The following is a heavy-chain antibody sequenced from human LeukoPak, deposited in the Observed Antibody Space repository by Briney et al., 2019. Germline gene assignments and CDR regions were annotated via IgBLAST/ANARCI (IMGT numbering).Heavy chain of an antibody. CDR3: ARDPSMVRGVIIGPDY. D-gene: IGHD3-10*01. CDR2: ISYDGSNK. V-gene: IGHV3-30*03. J-gene: IGHJ4*02. Sequence: GGSLRLSCAASGFTSSSYGMHWVRQAPGKGLEWVAVISYDGSNKYYADSVKGRFTISRDNSKNTLYLQMNSLRAEDTAVYYCARDPSMVRGVIIGPDYWGQGTLVTVSS. CDR1: GFTSSSYG.